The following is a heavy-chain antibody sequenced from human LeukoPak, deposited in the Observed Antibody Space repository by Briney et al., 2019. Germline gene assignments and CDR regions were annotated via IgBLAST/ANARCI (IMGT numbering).Heavy chain of an antibody. CDR2: ISSSGSTI. CDR3: ARDYGDLDLNWFDP. D-gene: IGHD4-17*01. J-gene: IGHJ5*02. CDR1: GFTFSDYY. Sequence: GGSLRLSCAASGFTFSDYYMSWLRQAPGKGLEWVSYISSSGSTIYYTDSVKGRFTISRDNAKNSLYLQMNSLRAEDTAVYYCARDYGDLDLNWFDPWGQGTLVTVSS. V-gene: IGHV3-11*01.